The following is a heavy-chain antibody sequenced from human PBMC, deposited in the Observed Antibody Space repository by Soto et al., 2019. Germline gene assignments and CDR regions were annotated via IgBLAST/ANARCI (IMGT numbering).Heavy chain of an antibody. CDR3: ASTAPRSSSSWYEGAA. CDR1: GYTFTSYG. Sequence: QVQLVQSGAEVKKPGASVKVSCKASGYTFTSYGISWVRQAPGQGLEWMGWISAYNGNTNYAQKLQGRVTMTTDTSTSTAYMELRGLRSDDTAVYYCASTAPRSSSSWYEGAAWGQGTLVTVSS. J-gene: IGHJ5*02. CDR2: ISAYNGNT. V-gene: IGHV1-18*01. D-gene: IGHD6-13*01.